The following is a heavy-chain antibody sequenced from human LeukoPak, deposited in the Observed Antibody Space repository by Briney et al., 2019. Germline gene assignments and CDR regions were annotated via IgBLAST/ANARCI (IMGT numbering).Heavy chain of an antibody. CDR2: IYTSGST. CDR3: ARDRRYSSAHNWFDP. V-gene: IGHV4-4*07. CDR1: GGSISSYC. Sequence: SETLSLTCTVSGGSISSYCWSWIRQPAGKGLEWIGRIYTSGSTNYNPSLKSRVTMLVDTSKNQFSLKLSSVTAADTAVYYCARDRRYSSAHNWFDPWGQGTLVTVSS. D-gene: IGHD6-25*01. J-gene: IGHJ5*02.